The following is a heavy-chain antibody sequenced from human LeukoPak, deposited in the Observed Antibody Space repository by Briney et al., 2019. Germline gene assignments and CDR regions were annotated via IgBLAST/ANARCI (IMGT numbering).Heavy chain of an antibody. CDR2: ISYDGSNK. J-gene: IGHJ4*02. D-gene: IGHD3-9*01. V-gene: IGHV3-30*19. CDR1: GFTFSSYG. CDR3: ARGLFRLETYYDILTGYYGGFDY. Sequence: GGSLRLSCTASGFTFSSYGMHWVRQAPGKGLEWVAVISYDGSNKYYADSVKGRFTISRDNSKNTLYLQMNSLRAEDTAVYYCARGLFRLETYYDILTGYYGGFDYWGQGTLVTVSS.